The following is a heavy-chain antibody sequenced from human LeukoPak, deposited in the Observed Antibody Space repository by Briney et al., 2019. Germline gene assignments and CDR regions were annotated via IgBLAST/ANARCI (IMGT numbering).Heavy chain of an antibody. CDR2: INWNSDTI. CDR1: GFTFDDYA. J-gene: IGHJ4*02. Sequence: PGGSLRLSCAVSGFTFDDYAMHWVRQVPGKGLEWVSGINWNSDTIGYADSVKGRFTISRDNAKNSLYLQMNSLRAEDTAVYYCARDRGSGWYEGNFDYWGQGTLVTVSS. V-gene: IGHV3-9*01. D-gene: IGHD6-19*01. CDR3: ARDRGSGWYEGNFDY.